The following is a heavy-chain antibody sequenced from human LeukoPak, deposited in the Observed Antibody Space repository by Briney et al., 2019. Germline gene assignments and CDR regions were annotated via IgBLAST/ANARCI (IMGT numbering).Heavy chain of an antibody. CDR2: ISDSGGST. Sequence: SGGSLRLSCSASGFPFSSYAMHWVRQAPGKGLEYVSAISDSGGSTYYADSVKGRFTISRDNSNNALYLQMHSLRAEDTALYYCASGPPFLKYFEYWGQGTLVTVSS. D-gene: IGHD3-3*01. CDR1: GFPFSSYA. J-gene: IGHJ4*02. CDR3: ASGPPFLKYFEY. V-gene: IGHV3-64*04.